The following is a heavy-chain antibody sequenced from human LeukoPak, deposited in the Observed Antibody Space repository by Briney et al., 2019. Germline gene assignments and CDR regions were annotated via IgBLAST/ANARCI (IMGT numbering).Heavy chain of an antibody. Sequence: ASVKVSCKASGYTFTGYYMHWVRQAPGQGLEWMGWINPNSGGTNYAQKFQGRVTMTRDTSISTAYMELSRLRSDDTAVYYCARDLVGADGFDYWGQGVLVTVSS. D-gene: IGHD1-26*01. J-gene: IGHJ4*02. CDR3: ARDLVGADGFDY. CDR1: GYTFTGYY. V-gene: IGHV1-2*02. CDR2: INPNSGGT.